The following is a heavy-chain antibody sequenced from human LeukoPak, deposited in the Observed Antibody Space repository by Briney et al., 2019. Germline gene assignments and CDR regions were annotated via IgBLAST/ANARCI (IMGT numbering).Heavy chain of an antibody. CDR3: ASPQWLAF. Sequence: GGSLRLSCVVSGITFSSYEMNWVRQAPGKGLEWVSYISTSGSTIYYADSVKGRFTISRDNAKNSLYLQMNGLRAEDTAIYYCASPQWLAFWGQGTLVTVSS. CDR2: ISTSGSTI. D-gene: IGHD6-19*01. CDR1: GITFSSYE. V-gene: IGHV3-48*03. J-gene: IGHJ4*02.